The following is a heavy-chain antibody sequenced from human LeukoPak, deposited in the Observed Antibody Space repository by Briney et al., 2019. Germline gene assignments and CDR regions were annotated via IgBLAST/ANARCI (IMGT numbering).Heavy chain of an antibody. D-gene: IGHD3-10*01. CDR3: SRGPPPMGRGYNSNYHFDH. CDR1: GYTFPTYY. CDR2: INPSSCGT. V-gene: IGHV1-2*02. Sequence: GASVTVSFKASGYTFPTYYIHWLRLAPGQGLDWMGSINPSSCGTDYAQKFQDRVTITRHTSITTPYMELIGQTADDTPGYFFSRGPPPMGRGYNSNYHFDHWGQGTRVTVSS. J-gene: IGHJ4*02.